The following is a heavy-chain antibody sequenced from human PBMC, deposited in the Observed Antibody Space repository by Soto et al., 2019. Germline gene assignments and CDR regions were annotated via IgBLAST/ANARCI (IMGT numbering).Heavy chain of an antibody. CDR2: INHSGST. CDR3: ARWIRYYYGMDV. J-gene: IGHJ6*02. CDR1: GGSFSGYY. Sequence: SETLSLTCAVYGGSFSGYYWSWIRQPPGKGLEWIGEINHSGSTNYNPSLKSRVTISVDTSKNQFSLKLSSVTAADTAVYYCARWIRYYYGMDVWGQGTTVTVS. D-gene: IGHD2-2*03. V-gene: IGHV4-34*01.